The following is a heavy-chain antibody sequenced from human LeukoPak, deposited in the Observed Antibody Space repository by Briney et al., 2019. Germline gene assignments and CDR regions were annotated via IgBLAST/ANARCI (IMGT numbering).Heavy chain of an antibody. V-gene: IGHV3-7*05. CDR1: GFTLSNYW. CDR3: AIAGARGQNPPDY. Sequence: GGSLRLSCVASGFTLSNYWMSWVRQAPGKGLEWLANIKEDGSEKYYVDSVNGQFTISRDNAKNSLYLQMNSLRAEDTAVYYCAIAGARGQNPPDYWGQGTLFTVSS. J-gene: IGHJ4*02. CDR2: IKEDGSEK. D-gene: IGHD3-10*01.